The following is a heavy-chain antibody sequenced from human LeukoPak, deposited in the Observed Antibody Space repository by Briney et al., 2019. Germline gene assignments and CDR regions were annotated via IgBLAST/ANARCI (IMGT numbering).Heavy chain of an antibody. J-gene: IGHJ4*02. CDR1: GGSLSGYY. Sequence: SETLSLTCAVYGGSLSGYYWGWIRQPPGKGLEWIGSIYHSGNTYYNPSLRSRVTISVDTPKNQFSLKLSSVAATDTATYYGGRLSGTYGLDYFVYWGQGTLVTVSS. CDR3: GRLSGTYGLDYFVY. V-gene: IGHV4-38-2*01. CDR2: IYHSGNT. D-gene: IGHD1-26*01.